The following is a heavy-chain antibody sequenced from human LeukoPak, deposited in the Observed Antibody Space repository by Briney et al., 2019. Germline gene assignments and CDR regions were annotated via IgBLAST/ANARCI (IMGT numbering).Heavy chain of an antibody. D-gene: IGHD1-26*01. CDR3: ARCVAGAINFDY. Sequence: PSETLSLTCAVYGGSFSSYYWSWIRQPPGKGLEWIGEINHSGSTNYNPSLKSRVTISVDTSKNQFSLKLSFVTAADTAVYYCARCVAGAINFDYWGQGTLVTVSS. J-gene: IGHJ4*02. CDR2: INHSGST. CDR1: GGSFSSYY. V-gene: IGHV4-34*01.